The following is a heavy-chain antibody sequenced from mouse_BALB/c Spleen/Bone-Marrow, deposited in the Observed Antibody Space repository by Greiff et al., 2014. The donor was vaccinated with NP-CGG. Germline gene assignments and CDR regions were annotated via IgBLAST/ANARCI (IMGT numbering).Heavy chain of an antibody. CDR3: ARYYYGSSYFDY. CDR1: GFNIKDTY. Sequence: DVQLQESGAELVKPGASVKLSCTASGFNIKDTYMHWVKQRPEQGLEWIGRIDPANGNTKYDPKFQGKATITADTSSNTAYLQLSSLTSEDTAVYYCARYYYGSSYFDYWGHGTTLTVSS. J-gene: IGHJ2*01. D-gene: IGHD1-1*01. V-gene: IGHV14-3*02. CDR2: IDPANGNT.